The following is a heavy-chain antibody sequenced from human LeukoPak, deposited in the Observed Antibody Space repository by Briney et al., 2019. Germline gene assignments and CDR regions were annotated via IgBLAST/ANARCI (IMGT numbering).Heavy chain of an antibody. CDR1: GYTFTSSD. V-gene: IGHV1-8*01. Sequence: ASVKVSCKASGYTFTSSDINWVRQATGQGLEWMGWMNPNSGNTGYAQKFQGRVTMTRNTSISTAYMELSSLRSEDTAVYYCARVRIYCSSTSYHEDDAFDIWGQGTMVTVSS. CDR2: MNPNSGNT. CDR3: ARVRIYCSSTSYHEDDAFDI. D-gene: IGHD2-2*01. J-gene: IGHJ3*02.